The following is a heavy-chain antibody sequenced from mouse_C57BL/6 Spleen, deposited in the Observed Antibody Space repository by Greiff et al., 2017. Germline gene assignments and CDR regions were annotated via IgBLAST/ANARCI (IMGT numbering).Heavy chain of an antibody. CDR1: GFTFSSYT. CDR2: ISGGGGNT. CDR3: ARHGEAHWYFDV. J-gene: IGHJ1*03. V-gene: IGHV5-9*01. Sequence: EVHLVESGGGLVKPGGSLKLSCAASGFTFSSYTMSWVRQTPEKRLEWVATISGGGGNTYYPDSVKGRFTISRDNAKNTLYLQMSSLRSEDTALYYCARHGEAHWYFDVWGTGTTVTVSS.